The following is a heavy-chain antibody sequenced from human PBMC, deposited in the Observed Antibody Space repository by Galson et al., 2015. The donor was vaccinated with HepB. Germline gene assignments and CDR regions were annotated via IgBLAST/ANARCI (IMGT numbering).Heavy chain of an antibody. V-gene: IGHV3-21*01. J-gene: IGHJ6*02. Sequence: SLRLSCAASGFTFSSYGMNWVRQAPGKGLEWVSFISSSSSYIYYADSVKGRFTISRDNAKNSLSLQMNSLRAEDTAVYYCAREKPMGNGMDVWGQGTTVTVSS. D-gene: IGHD6-13*01. CDR3: AREKPMGNGMDV. CDR1: GFTFSSYG. CDR2: ISSSSSYI.